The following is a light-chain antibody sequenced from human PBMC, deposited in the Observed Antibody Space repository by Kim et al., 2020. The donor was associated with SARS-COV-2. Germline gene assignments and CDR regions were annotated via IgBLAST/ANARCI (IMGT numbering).Light chain of an antibody. J-gene: IGLJ2*01. V-gene: IGLV3-19*01. CDR3: NSRDKSGDHVV. CDR2: GKN. Sequence: SSELTQDPAVSVALGQTVRITCQGDSLRNYYASWYQQKPGQAPRLVIYGKNNRPSGIPDRFSGSSSGNTASLTVTGAQAVDEADYYCNSRDKSGDHVVFG. CDR1: SLRNYY.